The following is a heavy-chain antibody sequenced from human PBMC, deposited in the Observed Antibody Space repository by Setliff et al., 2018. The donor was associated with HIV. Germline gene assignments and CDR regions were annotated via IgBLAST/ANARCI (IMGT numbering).Heavy chain of an antibody. CDR3: ARGGGYSSSWYSSSWAYYFDY. J-gene: IGHJ4*02. CDR2: IWYDGSIE. D-gene: IGHD6-13*01. Sequence: GGSLRLSCAASGFTLRDYGMHWVRQAPGKGLEWVAVIWYDGSIEYYADSVKGRFTISRDNSKNTLYLQMNSLRAEDTAVYYCARGGGYSSSWYSSSWAYYFDYWGQGTLVTVSS. V-gene: IGHV3-33*01. CDR1: GFTLRDYG.